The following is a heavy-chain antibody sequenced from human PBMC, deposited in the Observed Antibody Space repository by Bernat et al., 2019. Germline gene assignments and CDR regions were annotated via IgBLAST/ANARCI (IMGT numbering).Heavy chain of an antibody. V-gene: IGHV3-11*05. Sequence: QVQLVESGGGLVKPGGSLRLSCAASGFTFSNYYMSWIRQAPGRGLDWVSYISSNSSYTNYADSVKGRFTISRDNAKNSLYLQMNSLRVEDTAVYYWAYSSRVSSANASFDIWGQGTMVTVSS. CDR3: AYSSRVSSANASFDI. D-gene: IGHD1-26*01. J-gene: IGHJ3*02. CDR1: GFTFSNYY. CDR2: ISSNSSYT.